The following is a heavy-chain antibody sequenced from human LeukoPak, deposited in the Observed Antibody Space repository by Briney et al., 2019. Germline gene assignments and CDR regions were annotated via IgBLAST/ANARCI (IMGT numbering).Heavy chain of an antibody. CDR3: AKDAAAAGLNWFDP. CDR2: ISSSSSYI. J-gene: IGHJ5*02. D-gene: IGHD6-13*01. V-gene: IGHV3-21*04. CDR1: GFTFSSYS. Sequence: PGGSLRLSCAASGFTFSSYSMNWVRQAPGKGLEWVSSISSSSSYIYYADSVKGRFTISRDNSKNTLYLQMNSLRAEDTAVYYCAKDAAAAGLNWFDPWGQGTLVTVSS.